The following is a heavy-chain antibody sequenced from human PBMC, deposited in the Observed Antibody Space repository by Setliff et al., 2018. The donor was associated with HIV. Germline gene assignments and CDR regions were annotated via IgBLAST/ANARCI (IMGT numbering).Heavy chain of an antibody. Sequence: PGGSLRLSCAASGFTLSRYWMSWVRQAPGKGLEWVANINQDGSERHYVDSVKGRFTISRDNAKNLLSLQMNSLRVEDTAVYYCASPYYDFVWGSYQPDYWGQGTLVPSPQ. J-gene: IGHJ4*02. D-gene: IGHD3-16*02. V-gene: IGHV3-7*01. CDR2: INQDGSER. CDR1: GFTLSRYW. CDR3: ASPYYDFVWGSYQPDY.